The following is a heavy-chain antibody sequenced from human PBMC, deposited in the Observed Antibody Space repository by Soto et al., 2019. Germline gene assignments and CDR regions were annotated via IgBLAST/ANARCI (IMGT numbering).Heavy chain of an antibody. V-gene: IGHV1-18*03. CDR3: ARVDLPMVVAASGPSSGVLGGIDC. CDR1: GYTFTSYG. Sequence: QVQLVQSGAEVKKPGASVKVSCKASGYTFTSYGISWVRQAPGQGLAWMGWISAYNGNTNYAQKLQGRVTMTTETPASLAYMELRSLRSDDMAVYYCARVDLPMVVAASGPSSGVLGGIDCWGQGTLVTVSS. D-gene: IGHD2-15*01. J-gene: IGHJ4*02. CDR2: ISAYNGNT.